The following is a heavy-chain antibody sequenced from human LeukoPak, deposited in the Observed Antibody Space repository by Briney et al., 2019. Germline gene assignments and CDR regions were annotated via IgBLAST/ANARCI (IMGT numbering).Heavy chain of an antibody. D-gene: IGHD4-17*01. CDR2: INPNSGGT. J-gene: IGHJ3*01. V-gene: IGHV1-2*02. CDR1: GYTFTGYY. CDR3: ARDQYGHEDV. Sequence: ASVKVSCKASGYTFTGYYMHWVRQAPGQGLEWMGWINPNSGGTNYAKKFQGRVTMTRDTSTSTVYMELSSLRSEDTAVYYCARDQYGHEDVWGQGTMVTVSS.